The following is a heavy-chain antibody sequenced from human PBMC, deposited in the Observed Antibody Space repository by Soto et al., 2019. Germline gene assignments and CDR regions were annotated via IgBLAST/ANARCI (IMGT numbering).Heavy chain of an antibody. V-gene: IGHV3-21*01. CDR2: ISSSSSYI. Sequence: EVQLVESGGGLVKPGGSLRLSCAASGFTFSSYSMNWVRQAPGKGLEWVSSISSSSSYIYYADSVKGRFTISRDNAKNSLYLQMNSLRAEDTAVYYCASARALGYFDYWGQGTLVTVSS. D-gene: IGHD3-16*01. J-gene: IGHJ4*02. CDR3: ASARALGYFDY. CDR1: GFTFSSYS.